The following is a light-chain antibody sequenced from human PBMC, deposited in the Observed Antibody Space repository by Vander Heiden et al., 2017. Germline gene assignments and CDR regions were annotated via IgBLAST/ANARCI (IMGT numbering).Light chain of an antibody. CDR3: SSYTTSSTQV. V-gene: IGLV2-14*03. Sequence: QSVLTQPASVSGSPGQSIPISCAGTSSDVGNDNYVSWYQQHPGKAPKLVIYDVTNRPAGVYNRFSGAKSSNTASLTISGLQPEDETDYYCSSYTTSSTQVFGTGTKVTVL. CDR1: SSDVGNDNY. J-gene: IGLJ1*01. CDR2: DVT.